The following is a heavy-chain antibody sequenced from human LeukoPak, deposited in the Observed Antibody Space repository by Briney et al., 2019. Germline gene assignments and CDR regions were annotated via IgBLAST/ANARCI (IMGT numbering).Heavy chain of an antibody. D-gene: IGHD3-16*01. CDR2: IYTGGTT. Sequence: GGSLTLSCPASGFTVSGTHMSWVRQAPGQGLEWISAIYTGGTTYYSGSVEGRFTISRDKSKNTLYLHMDSLRVEDTAVYYCARDQATSGGGLDSWGQGTLVTVSS. CDR1: GFTVSGTH. CDR3: ARDQATSGGGLDS. V-gene: IGHV3-53*01. J-gene: IGHJ4*02.